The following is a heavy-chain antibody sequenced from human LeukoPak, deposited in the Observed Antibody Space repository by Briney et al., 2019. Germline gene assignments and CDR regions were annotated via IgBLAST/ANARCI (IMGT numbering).Heavy chain of an antibody. Sequence: GGSLRLPCAASGFTFSSYAMSWVRQAPGKGLEWVSAISGSGGSTYYADSVKGRFTISRDNSKNTLYLQMNSLRAEDTAVYYCAKGYDSSGYYYVDYWGQGTLVTVSS. J-gene: IGHJ4*02. D-gene: IGHD3-22*01. V-gene: IGHV3-23*01. CDR3: AKGYDSSGYYYVDY. CDR1: GFTFSSYA. CDR2: ISGSGGST.